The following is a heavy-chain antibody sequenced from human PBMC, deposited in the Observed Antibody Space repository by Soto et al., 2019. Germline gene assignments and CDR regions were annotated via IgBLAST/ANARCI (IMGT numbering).Heavy chain of an antibody. V-gene: IGHV3-64*01. J-gene: IGHJ4*02. CDR2: ISSNGGST. CDR1: GFNFGSYS. Sequence: GGSLRLPCAASGFNFGSYSRHWVSQAPGKGLEYVSAISSNGGSTYYANSVKGRFTISRDNSKNTLYLQMGSLRAEDMAVYYYARGRSGYEFDYWGQGTLVTVSS. D-gene: IGHD5-12*01. CDR3: ARGRSGYEFDY.